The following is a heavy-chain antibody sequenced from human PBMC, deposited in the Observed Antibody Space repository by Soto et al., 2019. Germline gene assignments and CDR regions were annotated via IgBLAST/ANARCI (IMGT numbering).Heavy chain of an antibody. J-gene: IGHJ4*02. D-gene: IGHD3-10*01. CDR2: IRSKANSYAT. CDR1: GFTFSGSA. Sequence: EVQLVESGGGLVQPGGSLKLSCAASGFTFSGSAMHWVRQASGKGLEWVGRIRSKANSYATAYAASVKGRFTISRDDSKNTAYLQMNSLKTEDTAVYYCTRPGGYYGSGSRPDGDYWGQGTLVTVSS. V-gene: IGHV3-73*02. CDR3: TRPGGYYGSGSRPDGDY.